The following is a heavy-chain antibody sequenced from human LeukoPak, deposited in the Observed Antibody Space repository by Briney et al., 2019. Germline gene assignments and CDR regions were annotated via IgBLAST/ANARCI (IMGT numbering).Heavy chain of an antibody. Sequence: EASVKVSCKASGYTFTGYYMHWVRQAPGQGLEWMGWTNPNSGGTNYAQKFQGRVTMTRDTSISTAYMELSRLRSDDTAVYYCARDRTRTGYSSGWYHDYWGQGTLVTVSS. D-gene: IGHD6-19*01. CDR1: GYTFTGYY. V-gene: IGHV1-2*02. J-gene: IGHJ4*02. CDR2: TNPNSGGT. CDR3: ARDRTRTGYSSGWYHDY.